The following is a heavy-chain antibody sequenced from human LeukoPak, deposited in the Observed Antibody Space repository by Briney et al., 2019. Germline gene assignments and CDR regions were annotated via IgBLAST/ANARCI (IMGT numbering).Heavy chain of an antibody. V-gene: IGHV3-23*01. CDR3: AKHPAAMDGGYYYYYGMDV. CDR2: ISGSGGST. CDR1: GFTFSSYA. Sequence: GGSLRPSCAASGFTFSSYAMSWVRQAPGKGLEWVSAISGSGGSTYYADSVKGRFTVSRDNSKNTLYLQMNSLRAEDTAVYYCAKHPAAMDGGYYYYYGMDVWGKGTTVTVSS. D-gene: IGHD2-2*01. J-gene: IGHJ6*04.